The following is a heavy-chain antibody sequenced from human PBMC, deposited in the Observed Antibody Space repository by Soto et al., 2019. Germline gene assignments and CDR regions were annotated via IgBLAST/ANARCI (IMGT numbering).Heavy chain of an antibody. CDR2: IIPIFGTA. V-gene: IGHV1-69*13. Sequence: ASLKVSCKASGGTFSSYAISWVRQAPGQGLEWMGGIIPIFGTANYAQKFQGRVTITADESTSTAYMELSSLRSEDTAVYYCATRLTNYAFWSGYSRYFQHWGQGTLVTVSS. CDR1: GGTFSSYA. J-gene: IGHJ1*01. CDR3: ATRLTNYAFWSGYSRYFQH. D-gene: IGHD3-3*01.